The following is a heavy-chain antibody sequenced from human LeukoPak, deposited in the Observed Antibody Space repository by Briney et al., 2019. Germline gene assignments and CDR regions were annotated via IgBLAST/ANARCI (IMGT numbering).Heavy chain of an antibody. CDR1: GFTFSSYS. D-gene: IGHD3-10*01. J-gene: IGHJ4*02. CDR2: ISSSGSYI. CDR3: ARSYPKSGSYPFDY. Sequence: PGGSLRLSCVASGFTFSSYSMNWVRQAPGKGLEWVSCISSSGSYIYYPDSVKGRFTISRDTAKNFLYLQMNSLRAEDTAVYYCARSYPKSGSYPFDYWGQGALVTVSS. V-gene: IGHV3-21*01.